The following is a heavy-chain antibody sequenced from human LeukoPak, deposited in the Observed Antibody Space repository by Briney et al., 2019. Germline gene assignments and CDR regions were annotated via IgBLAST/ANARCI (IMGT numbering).Heavy chain of an antibody. CDR3: ARDPLGYSGYSYDDY. Sequence: GGSLRLSCAASGFTFSDYYMSWIRQAPGKGLEWVSYISSSGTTIYYAGSVRGRFTISRDNAKNSLYLQMSSLRAEDTAVYYCARDPLGYSGYSYDDYWGQGTLVTVSS. CDR2: ISSSGTTI. J-gene: IGHJ4*02. V-gene: IGHV3-11*01. CDR1: GFTFSDYY. D-gene: IGHD5-12*01.